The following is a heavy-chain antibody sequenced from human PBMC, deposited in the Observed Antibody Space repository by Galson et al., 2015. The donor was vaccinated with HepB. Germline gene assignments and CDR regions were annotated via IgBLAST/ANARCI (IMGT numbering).Heavy chain of an antibody. CDR2: ISTYNGYT. CDR3: ARNDSAHGFDI. J-gene: IGHJ3*02. CDR1: GYTYTTFG. V-gene: IGHV1-18*01. D-gene: IGHD3-16*01. Sequence: SVKVSCKASGYTYTTFGISWVRQAPGQGLEWMGWISTYNGYTNYTQRLQGRVTMTTDTSTNTAYMELRSLRSDDTAVYYCARNDSAHGFDIWGQGTMVTVSS.